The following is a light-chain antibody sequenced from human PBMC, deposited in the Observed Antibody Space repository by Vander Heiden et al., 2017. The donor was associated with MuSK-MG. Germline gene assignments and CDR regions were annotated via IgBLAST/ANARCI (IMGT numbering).Light chain of an antibody. J-gene: IGLJ3*02. V-gene: IGLV2-11*01. CDR2: EVS. CDR1: SSDVGGYNY. CDR3: CSYAGSYTWV. Sequence: QSALTQPRSVSGSPGQSVTISCTGTSSDVGGYNYVSWYQQHPGKAPKLMIYEVSKRPSGGPDRFSGSKSGNTASLTISGFQAEDEADYYCCSYAGSYTWVFGGGTKLTVL.